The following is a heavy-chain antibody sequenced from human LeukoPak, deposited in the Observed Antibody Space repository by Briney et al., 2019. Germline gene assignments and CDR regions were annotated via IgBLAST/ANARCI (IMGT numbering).Heavy chain of an antibody. Sequence: KDSQTLSLTCALSGDSVSSNSAAWNWIRQSPSRGLEWLGRTYYRSKWSTDYAVSVKSRITVNPDTSKNQFSLQLNSVTPEDTAVYYCARLENWAFDFWGQGTLITVSS. D-gene: IGHD7-27*01. V-gene: IGHV6-1*01. CDR2: TYYRSKWST. CDR1: GDSVSSNSAA. J-gene: IGHJ4*02. CDR3: ARLENWAFDF.